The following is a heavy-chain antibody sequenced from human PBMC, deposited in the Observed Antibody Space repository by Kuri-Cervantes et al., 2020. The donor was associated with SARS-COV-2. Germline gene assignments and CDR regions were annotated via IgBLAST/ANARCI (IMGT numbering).Heavy chain of an antibody. Sequence: GSLRLSCTVSGGSISSYYWSWIRQPPGKGLEWIGYIYYSGGTNYNPSLKSRVTISVDTSKNQFSLKLSSVTAADTAVYYCARGSWNYPFDYWGQGTLVTVSS. CDR1: GGSISSYY. V-gene: IGHV4-59*01. CDR3: ARGSWNYPFDY. D-gene: IGHD1-7*01. CDR2: IYYSGGT. J-gene: IGHJ4*02.